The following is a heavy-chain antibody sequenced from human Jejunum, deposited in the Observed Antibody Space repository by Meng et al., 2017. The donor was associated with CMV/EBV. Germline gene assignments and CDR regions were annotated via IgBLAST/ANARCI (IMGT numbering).Heavy chain of an antibody. Sequence: QLPCRVSGPGVADPLEAFSPVAADSCTAFPPDHWRRLRQRPGKGMVWIVRMSTPGGTNSTPSPRSRVILSVDTSTSQFFLKLRSVTATDTAVYCCAKGYGNSFEYWGQGSLVTVSS. V-gene: IGHV4-4*07. D-gene: IGHD3-16*01. CDR3: AKGYGNSFEY. CDR1: CTAFPPDH. CDR2: MSTPGGT. J-gene: IGHJ4*02.